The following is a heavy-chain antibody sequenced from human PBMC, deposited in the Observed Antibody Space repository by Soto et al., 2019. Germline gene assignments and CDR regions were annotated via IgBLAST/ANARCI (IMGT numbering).Heavy chain of an antibody. V-gene: IGHV3-53*01. CDR2: VHGGGST. Sequence: VPLVESGGGLIQPGGSLRLSSAASGFTVSNNHMTWVRQAAGKGLELVSFVHGGGSTSYADSVKGRFTISRDNSKNTLYLQMDSLRAEDTAIYYCAGRLTTAASLDYWGRGTLVTVSS. CDR3: AGRLTTAASLDY. J-gene: IGHJ4*02. CDR1: GFTVSNNH. D-gene: IGHD3-16*01.